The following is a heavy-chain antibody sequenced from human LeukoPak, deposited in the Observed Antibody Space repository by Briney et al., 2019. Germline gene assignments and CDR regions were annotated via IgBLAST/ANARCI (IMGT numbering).Heavy chain of an antibody. V-gene: IGHV1-18*01. CDR2: ISAYNGNT. CDR1: GYTFTSYG. CDR3: ARDRGDCSSTSCPNWFDP. D-gene: IGHD2-2*01. Sequence: ASVKVSCKASGYTFTSYGISWVRQAPGQGLEWMGWISAYNGNTNYAQKLQGRVTMTTDTSTSTAYMELRSLRSDDTAVYYCARDRGDCSSTSCPNWFDPWGQGTLVTVSS. J-gene: IGHJ5*02.